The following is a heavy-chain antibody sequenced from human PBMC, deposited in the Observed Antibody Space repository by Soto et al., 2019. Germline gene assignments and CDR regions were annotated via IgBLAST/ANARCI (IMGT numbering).Heavy chain of an antibody. D-gene: IGHD5-12*01. J-gene: IGHJ4*02. CDR2: INHSGST. CDR3: ARVHSGYEGVDY. Sequence: SETLSLTCAVYGGSFSDYYWSWIRQPPGKGLEWIGEINHSGSTNYNPSLNSRVTISVDTSKNQFSLKLSSVTAADTAMYYCARVHSGYEGVDYWGQGNLVTVSS. V-gene: IGHV4-34*01. CDR1: GGSFSDYY.